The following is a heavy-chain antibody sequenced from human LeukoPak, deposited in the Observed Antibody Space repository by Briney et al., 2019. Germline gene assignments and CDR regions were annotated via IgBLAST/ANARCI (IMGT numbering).Heavy chain of an antibody. V-gene: IGHV4-39*01. CDR1: GGSISSSSYY. Sequence: SETLSLTCTVSGGSISSSSYYWGWTRQPPGKGLEWIGSIYYSGSTYYNPSLKSRVTISVDTSKNQFSLKLSSVTAADTAVYYCARLSLEMAMRRTFDYWGQGTLVTVSS. D-gene: IGHD5-24*01. J-gene: IGHJ4*02. CDR3: ARLSLEMAMRRTFDY. CDR2: IYYSGST.